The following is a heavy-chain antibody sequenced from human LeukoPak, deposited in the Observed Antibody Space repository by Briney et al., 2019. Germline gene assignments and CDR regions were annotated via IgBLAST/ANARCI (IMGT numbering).Heavy chain of an antibody. CDR1: GFTFSSYS. J-gene: IGHJ4*02. D-gene: IGHD2-2*01. CDR2: ISSSSSYI. Sequence: GGSLRLSCAASGFTFSSYSMNWVRQAPGKGLEWVSSISSSSSYIYYADSVKGRFTISRDNAKNSLYLQMNSLRAEDTAVYYCARDPPNCSSTSCVDYWGQGTLVTVSS. CDR3: ARDPPNCSSTSCVDY. V-gene: IGHV3-21*01.